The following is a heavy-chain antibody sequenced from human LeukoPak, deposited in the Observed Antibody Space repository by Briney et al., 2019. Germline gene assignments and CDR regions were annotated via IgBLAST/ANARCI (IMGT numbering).Heavy chain of an antibody. CDR1: GYSISSGYY. CDR2: IYHSGST. D-gene: IGHD4-17*01. J-gene: IGHJ5*02. Sequence: SVTLSLTCTVSGYSISSGYYWGWIRQPPGKGLEWIGSIYHSGSTYYNPSLKSRVTISVDTSKSQLSLKLTSVTAADTAVYYCARDPYGDYVFDPWGQGTLVTVSS. V-gene: IGHV4-38-2*02. CDR3: ARDPYGDYVFDP.